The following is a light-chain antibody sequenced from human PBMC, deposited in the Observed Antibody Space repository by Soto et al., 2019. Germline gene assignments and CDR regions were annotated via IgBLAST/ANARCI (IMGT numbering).Light chain of an antibody. J-gene: IGLJ1*01. Sequence: QPVLTQPPSVSGAPGQRVTISCTGSSSNIGAVYDVHWYQQNPGTAPKLLIYDNSNRPSGVPDRFSGSKSGTSASLAITGLQAEDEADYYCQSYDSSLSGYVFGTGTKLTVL. CDR3: QSYDSSLSGYV. CDR1: SSNIGAVYD. V-gene: IGLV1-40*01. CDR2: DNS.